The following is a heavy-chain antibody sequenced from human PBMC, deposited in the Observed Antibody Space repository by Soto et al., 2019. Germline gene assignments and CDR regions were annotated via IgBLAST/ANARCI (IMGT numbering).Heavy chain of an antibody. D-gene: IGHD3-3*01. J-gene: IGHJ6*02. V-gene: IGHV4-34*01. CDR1: GGTFSGYY. CDR2: SNKRGST. Sequence: SETLSLTCTDYGGTFSGYYWRWIRQPPGKALEWTEESNKRGSTNYNPSVKRRGTISVDTSKYQFSLKLSSVTAADTAVYYCARWEWLSYDYGMDVWGRGTTVT. CDR3: ARWEWLSYDYGMDV.